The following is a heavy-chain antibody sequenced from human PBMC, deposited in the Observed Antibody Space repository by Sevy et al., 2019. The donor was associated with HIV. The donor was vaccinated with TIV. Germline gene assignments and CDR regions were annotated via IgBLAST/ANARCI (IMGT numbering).Heavy chain of an antibody. V-gene: IGHV4-38-2*02. J-gene: IGHJ3*02. Sequence: SETLSLTCTVSGYSISSGYYWGWIRQPPGKGLEWIGSIYHSGSTYYNPSLKSRVTISVDTSKNQFSLKLSSVTAADTAGYYCARDRFQITMIVVGGYAFDIWGQGTMVTVSS. CDR1: GYSISSGYY. D-gene: IGHD3-22*01. CDR2: IYHSGST. CDR3: ARDRFQITMIVVGGYAFDI.